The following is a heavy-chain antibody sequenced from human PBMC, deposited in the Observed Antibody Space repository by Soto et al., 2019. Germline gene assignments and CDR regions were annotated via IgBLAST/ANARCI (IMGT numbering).Heavy chain of an antibody. D-gene: IGHD1-1*01. CDR1: GVSLSSGGFY. Sequence: SETLSLTCGVSGVSLSSGGFYWSWIRLTPGKGLEWIGHMYFTGTTYYNPSLRGRLTMPVDPSRNQFSLRLTSVTAADTAVYFCAGESQVDPGPPRNRLDVWGLGILVTVSS. CDR3: AGESQVDPGPPRNRLDV. CDR2: MYFTGTT. V-gene: IGHV4-31*11. J-gene: IGHJ5*02.